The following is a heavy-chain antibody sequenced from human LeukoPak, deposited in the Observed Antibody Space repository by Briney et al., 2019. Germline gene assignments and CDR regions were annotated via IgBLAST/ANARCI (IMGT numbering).Heavy chain of an antibody. CDR1: GGSFSDYY. J-gene: IGHJ5*02. Sequence: SETLSLTCAVYGGSFSDYYWSWIRQPPGKGPEWIGEIHPSGSTNYNPSLKSRVTISVDTSKNQFSLKLSSVTAADTAVYYCARLELHTAMVGGWFDPWGQGTLVTVSS. D-gene: IGHD5-18*01. CDR3: ARLELHTAMVGGWFDP. V-gene: IGHV4-34*01. CDR2: IHPSGST.